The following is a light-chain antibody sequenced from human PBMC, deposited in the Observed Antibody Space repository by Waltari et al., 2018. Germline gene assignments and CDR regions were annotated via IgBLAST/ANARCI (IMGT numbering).Light chain of an antibody. CDR1: SSDVGSYNY. CDR3: SSYTRTTTLYV. CDR2: EVT. Sequence: QSALTQPASVSGSPGQSITISCTGTSSDVGSYNYVSWYQQHPGKAPTLLIFEVTDLPSGLSNRFSGSKPGNTASLTISGLQAEDGADYYCSSYTRTTTLYVFGTGTKVTVL. J-gene: IGLJ1*01. V-gene: IGLV2-14*03.